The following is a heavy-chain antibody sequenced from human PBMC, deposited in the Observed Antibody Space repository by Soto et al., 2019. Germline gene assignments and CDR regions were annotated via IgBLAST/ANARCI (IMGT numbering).Heavy chain of an antibody. CDR3: ARLRSGSRPNFDY. D-gene: IGHD3-10*01. CDR1: GGSISSSSYY. V-gene: IGHV4-39*01. J-gene: IGHJ4*02. Sequence: PSETLSLTXTVSGGSISSSSYYWGWIRQPPGKGLEWIGSIYYSGSTYYNPSLKSRVTISVDTSKNQFSLKLSSVTAADTAVYYCARLRSGSRPNFDYWGQGTLVTVSS. CDR2: IYYSGST.